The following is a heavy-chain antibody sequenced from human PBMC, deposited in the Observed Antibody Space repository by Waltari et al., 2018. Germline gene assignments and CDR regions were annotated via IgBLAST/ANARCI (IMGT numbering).Heavy chain of an antibody. D-gene: IGHD7-27*01. Sequence: EVQLVESGGGLVKPGGSLRLSCAASGFTFSCYSMNWVRQAPGKGLEWVSSISSTGSYTHYADSVKGRFSISRDNAKNSLYLQMNSLRAEDTAVYYCARGGWGFYLDDWGQGTLVT. CDR1: GFTFSCYS. CDR2: ISSTGSYT. J-gene: IGHJ4*02. V-gene: IGHV3-21*01. CDR3: ARGGWGFYLDD.